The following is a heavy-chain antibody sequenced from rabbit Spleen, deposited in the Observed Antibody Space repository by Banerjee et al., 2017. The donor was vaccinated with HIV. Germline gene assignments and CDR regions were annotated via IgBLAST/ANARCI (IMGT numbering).Heavy chain of an antibody. CDR2: IDTNNGDT. Sequence: QEQLEESGGGPVKPEGSLTLTCKASGFSFNFYWICWVRQAPGKGLEWIACIDTNNGDTDYANWPKGRFTISKTSSTTVTLQMTSLTAADTATYFCARNYVNTFDPWGPGTLVTVS. D-gene: IGHD1-1*01. J-gene: IGHJ2*01. CDR1: GFSFNFYW. CDR3: ARNYVNTFDP. V-gene: IGHV1S45*01.